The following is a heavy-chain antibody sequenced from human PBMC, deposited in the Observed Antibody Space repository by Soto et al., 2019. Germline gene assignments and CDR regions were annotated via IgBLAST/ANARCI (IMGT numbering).Heavy chain of an antibody. V-gene: IGHV1-2*06. CDR3: ARVKCTGGSCDKPFDY. J-gene: IGHJ4*02. Sequence: ASVKVTCKASGYRFTNYYIHWVRQAPGQGLEWMGRMNLDTGGTTYAQKSQGRVTMTRDTSISTAYMEVTNLKSDDTAVYYCARVKCTGGSCDKPFDYWGQGTLVAVSS. D-gene: IGHD2-15*01. CDR2: MNLDTGGT. CDR1: GYRFTNYY.